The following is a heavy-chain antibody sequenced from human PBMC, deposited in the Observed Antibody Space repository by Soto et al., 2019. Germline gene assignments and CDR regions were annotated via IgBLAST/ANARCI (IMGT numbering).Heavy chain of an antibody. D-gene: IGHD6-13*01. Sequence: EVQLLESGGGLVQPGGSLRLSCAASGFTFSNYAMNWVRQAPGKGLEWVSTISGSGGSTFYADSVKGQFTISRDNSKNTLYLQMNSLRAEETAVYYCAKDRQRSSWSPGDSFASWGQGTLVTVSS. CDR3: AKDRQRSSWSPGDSFAS. V-gene: IGHV3-23*01. J-gene: IGHJ4*02. CDR2: ISGSGGST. CDR1: GFTFSNYA.